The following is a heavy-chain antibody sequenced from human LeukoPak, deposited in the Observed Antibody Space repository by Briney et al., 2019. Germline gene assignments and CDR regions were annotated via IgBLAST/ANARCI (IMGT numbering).Heavy chain of an antibody. D-gene: IGHD7-27*01. J-gene: IGHJ2*01. V-gene: IGHV4-59*01. CDR3: ARGRELGISSWYFDL. CDR2: IYYSGST. CDR1: GGPISSYY. Sequence: PSETLSLTCTVSGGPISSYYWSWIRQPPGKGLEWIGYIYYSGSTNYNPSLKSRVTISVDTSKNQFSLKLSSVTAADTAVYYCARGRELGISSWYFDLWGRGTLVTVSS.